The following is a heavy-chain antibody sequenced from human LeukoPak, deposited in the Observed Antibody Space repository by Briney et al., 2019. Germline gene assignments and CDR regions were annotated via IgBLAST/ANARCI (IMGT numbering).Heavy chain of an antibody. D-gene: IGHD3-10*01. CDR1: GGSFSGYY. CDR2: INHSGST. Sequence: SETLSLTCAVYGGSFSGYYWSWIRQPPGKGLEWIGEINHSGSTNYNPSLKSRVTISVDTSKNQFSLKLSSVTAADTAVYYCARGPNYYGSGSYASDVWGQGTTVTVSS. CDR3: ARGPNYYGSGSYASDV. V-gene: IGHV4-34*01. J-gene: IGHJ6*02.